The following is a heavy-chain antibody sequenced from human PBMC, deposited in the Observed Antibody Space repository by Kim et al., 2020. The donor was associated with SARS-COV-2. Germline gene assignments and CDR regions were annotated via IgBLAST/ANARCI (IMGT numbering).Heavy chain of an antibody. CDR3: AREGDIVVVPAAMPGPDYYYYGMDV. CDR2: IIPTFGTA. CDR1: GGTFSSYA. J-gene: IGHJ6*02. D-gene: IGHD2-2*01. V-gene: IGHV1-69*13. Sequence: SVKVSCKASGGTFSSYAISWVRQAPGQGLEWMGGIIPTFGTANYAQKCQGRVTITADESTSTAYMELSSLRSEDTAVYYCAREGDIVVVPAAMPGPDYYYYGMDVWGQGTTVTVSS.